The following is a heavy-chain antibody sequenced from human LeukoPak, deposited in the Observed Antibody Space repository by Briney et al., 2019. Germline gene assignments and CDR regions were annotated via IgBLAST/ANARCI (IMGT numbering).Heavy chain of an antibody. CDR2: MNPDSGNT. Sequence: VASVKVSCKASGYTFTSYDINWVRQATGQGLEWMGWMNPDSGNTGYAQKFQGRVTMTRDMSTSTVYMELSSLRSEDTAVYYCARDPMGYYFDYWGQGTLVTVSS. CDR3: ARDPMGYYFDY. CDR1: GYTFTSYD. D-gene: IGHD2-8*01. J-gene: IGHJ4*02. V-gene: IGHV1-8*01.